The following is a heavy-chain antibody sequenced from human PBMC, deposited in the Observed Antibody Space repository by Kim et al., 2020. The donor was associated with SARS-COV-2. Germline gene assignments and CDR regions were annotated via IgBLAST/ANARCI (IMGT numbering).Heavy chain of an antibody. V-gene: IGHV3-30*04. J-gene: IGHJ4*02. D-gene: IGHD6-13*01. CDR1: GFTFSSYA. CDR2: ISNDGSNK. Sequence: GGSLRLSCAASGFTFSSYAMHWVRQAPGKGLEWVAVISNDGSNKYYADSVKGRFTISRDNSKNTLYLQMNSLRAEDTAVYYCARVYSSSSLGYWGQGTLVTVSS. CDR3: ARVYSSSSLGY.